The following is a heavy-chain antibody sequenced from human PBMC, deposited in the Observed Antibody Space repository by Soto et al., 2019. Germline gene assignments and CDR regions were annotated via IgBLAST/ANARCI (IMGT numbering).Heavy chain of an antibody. D-gene: IGHD4-17*01. CDR1: GYSFTGYW. Sequence: GESLKICCQGSGYSFTGYWIGWVRQMPGKGLEWMGIIYPGDSDTRYSPSCQGQVTISADKSISTAYLQWSSLKASDTAMYYCERGTVTTRGCCGMEVWGEGTTVHVSS. J-gene: IGHJ6*04. V-gene: IGHV5-51*01. CDR3: ERGTVTTRGCCGMEV. CDR2: IYPGDSDT.